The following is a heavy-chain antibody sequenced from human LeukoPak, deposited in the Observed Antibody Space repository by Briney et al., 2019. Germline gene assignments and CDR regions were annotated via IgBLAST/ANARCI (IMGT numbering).Heavy chain of an antibody. CDR1: GYTFTSYG. CDR3: ARGITVTTHTVDWFDP. V-gene: IGHV1-18*01. Sequence: ASVKVSCKASGYTFTSYGISWVRQAPGQGLEWMGWISAYNGNTNYAQKLQGRVTMTTDTSTCTAYMELRSLRSDDTAVYYCARGITVTTHTVDWFDPWGQGTLVTISS. CDR2: ISAYNGNT. J-gene: IGHJ5*02. D-gene: IGHD4-17*01.